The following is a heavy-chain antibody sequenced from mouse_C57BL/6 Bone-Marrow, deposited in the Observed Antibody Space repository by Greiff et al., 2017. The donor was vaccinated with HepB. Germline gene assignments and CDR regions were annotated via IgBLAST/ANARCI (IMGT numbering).Heavy chain of an antibody. CDR2: IDPETGGT. J-gene: IGHJ3*01. D-gene: IGHD2-3*01. V-gene: IGHV1-15*01. CDR1: GYTFTDYE. CDR3: TRSDDGYYRYWFAY. Sequence: VKLVESGAELVRPGAPVTLSCKASGYTFTDYEMHWVKQTPVHGLEWIGAIDPETGGTAYNQKFKGKAILTADKSSSTAYMELRSLTSEDSAVYYCTRSDDGYYRYWFAYWGQGTLVTVSA.